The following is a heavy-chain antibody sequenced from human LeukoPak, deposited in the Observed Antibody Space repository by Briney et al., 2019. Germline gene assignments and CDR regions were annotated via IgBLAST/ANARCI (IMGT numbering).Heavy chain of an antibody. J-gene: IGHJ4*02. Sequence: GGSLRLSCAASGFTFSSYDVHWVRQATGRGLEWVSAMGTAGDTYYAGSVKGRFTISREDAKNSFYLQMNSLLAGDTAVYYCAALGGSIYWGQGTVVTVSS. D-gene: IGHD1-26*01. CDR1: GFTFSSYD. CDR2: MGTAGDT. CDR3: AALGGSIY. V-gene: IGHV3-13*01.